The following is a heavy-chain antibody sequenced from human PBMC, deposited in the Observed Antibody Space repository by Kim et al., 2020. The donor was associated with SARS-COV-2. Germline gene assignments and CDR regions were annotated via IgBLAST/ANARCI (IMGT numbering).Heavy chain of an antibody. CDR2: INPSGGST. Sequence: ASVKVSCKASVYTFTSYYMHWVRQAPGQGLEWMGIINPSGGSTSYAQKFQGRVTMTRDTSTSTVYMELSSLRSEDTAVYYCARDGIVVVPAAVNYYYYGMDVWGQGTTVTVSS. V-gene: IGHV1-46*01. D-gene: IGHD2-2*01. J-gene: IGHJ6*02. CDR1: VYTFTSYY. CDR3: ARDGIVVVPAAVNYYYYGMDV.